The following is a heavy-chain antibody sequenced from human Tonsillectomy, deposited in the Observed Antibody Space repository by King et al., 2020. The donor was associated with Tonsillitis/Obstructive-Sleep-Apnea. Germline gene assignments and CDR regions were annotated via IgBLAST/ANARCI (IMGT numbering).Heavy chain of an antibody. V-gene: IGHV1-69*01. D-gene: IGHD2-2*01. CDR3: ARSSETDCSSTSCYPNWFDP. CDR2: IIPIFGTA. CDR1: GGTFSSYA. Sequence: QLVQSGAEVKKPGSSVKVSCKASGGTFSSYAISWVRQAPGQGLEWMGGIIPIFGTANYAQKFQGRFTITADESTSTAYMELSSLRSEDTAVYYCARSSETDCSSTSCYPNWFDPWGQGTLVTVSS. J-gene: IGHJ5*02.